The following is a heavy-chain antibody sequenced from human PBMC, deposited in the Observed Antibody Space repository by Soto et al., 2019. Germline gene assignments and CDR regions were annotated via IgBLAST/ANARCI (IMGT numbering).Heavy chain of an antibody. D-gene: IGHD3-22*01. V-gene: IGHV4-39*01. Sequence: SETLSLTCNASGGSITSSGSAWGWIRQSPGKGLEWIWFIFYSGSIYYIPSLKSRFTISVDTSKNQFSLKLSSVTAADTAVYYCARQYYYDSSGYWGFYYYYGMDVWGQGTTVTVSS. J-gene: IGHJ6*02. CDR3: ARQYYYDSSGYWGFYYYYGMDV. CDR2: IFYSGSI. CDR1: GGSITSSGSA.